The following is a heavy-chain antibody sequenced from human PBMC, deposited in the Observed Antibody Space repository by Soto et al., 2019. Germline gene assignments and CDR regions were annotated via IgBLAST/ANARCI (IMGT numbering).Heavy chain of an antibody. CDR2: IIPIFGTA. CDR3: ALWGFRDGNNAKYNYSGMDV. V-gene: IGHV1-69*01. CDR1: GGTFNRYT. D-gene: IGHD3-10*01. Sequence: VQLVQSGAEVKKPGSSVKLSCKASGGTFNRYTISWVRQAPGQGLEWMGGIIPIFGTANYAQKFQGRVAIMADESTSAAYMELRSLRSEDTAVYYCALWGFRDGNNAKYNYSGMDVWGQGTTVNVSS. J-gene: IGHJ6*02.